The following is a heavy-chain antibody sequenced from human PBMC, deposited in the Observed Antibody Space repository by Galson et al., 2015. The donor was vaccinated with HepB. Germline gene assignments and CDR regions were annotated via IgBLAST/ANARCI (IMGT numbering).Heavy chain of an antibody. CDR3: ATIGRDYYDSSRYFDY. J-gene: IGHJ4*02. V-gene: IGHV1-24*01. CDR2: FDPEDGET. D-gene: IGHD3-22*01. CDR1: GYTLTELS. Sequence: SVKVSCKVSGYTLTELSMYWVRQAPGQGLEWVGGFDPEDGETIYAKKFQVRVTMTEDTSTDTAYMELSSLRSEDTAVYYCATIGRDYYDSSRYFDYWGQGTLGTVSS.